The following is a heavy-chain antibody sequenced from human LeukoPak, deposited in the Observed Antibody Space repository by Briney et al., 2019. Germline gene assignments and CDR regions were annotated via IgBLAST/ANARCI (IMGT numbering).Heavy chain of an antibody. D-gene: IGHD2/OR15-2a*01. Sequence: GGSLRLSCTASGFTFSTYWMHWVHQASGKGLMWVSRVNGDGSSTVYADPVKGRFTISRDNAKNTLYLQMNSLRAEDTAVYYCTRDLSPAHFWGQGTLVTVSS. J-gene: IGHJ4*02. CDR2: VNGDGSST. CDR3: TRDLSPAHF. V-gene: IGHV3-74*01. CDR1: GFTFSTYW.